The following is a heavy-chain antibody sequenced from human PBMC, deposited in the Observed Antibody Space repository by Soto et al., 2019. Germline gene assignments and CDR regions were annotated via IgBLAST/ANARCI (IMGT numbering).Heavy chain of an antibody. V-gene: IGHV1-2*02. Sequence: ASVKVSYKASGYTFTDYSMHWVRQAPGQGLEWMGWINPNSGGTNYAQNFQGRVTMTRDTSISTAYMELSRLTSDDTAVYYCATERSSLGLWELDVWGQGTTVTVSS. CDR2: INPNSGGT. CDR1: GYTFTDYS. D-gene: IGHD3-16*01. J-gene: IGHJ6*02. CDR3: ATERSSLGLWELDV.